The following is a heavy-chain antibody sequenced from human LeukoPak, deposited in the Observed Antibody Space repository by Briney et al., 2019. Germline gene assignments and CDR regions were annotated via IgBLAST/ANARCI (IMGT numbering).Heavy chain of an antibody. CDR1: GFTFSNYA. CDR3: ARVGSSYCSSTSCRTFEY. Sequence: PGGSLRLSCAASGFTFSNYAMHWVRQAPGKGLEWVAVISYDGSIEDYADSVKGRFTISRDNSKNMLYVQMNSLRAEDTAVYYCARVGSSYCSSTSCRTFEYWGQGTLVTVSS. D-gene: IGHD2-2*01. V-gene: IGHV3-30-3*01. J-gene: IGHJ4*02. CDR2: ISYDGSIE.